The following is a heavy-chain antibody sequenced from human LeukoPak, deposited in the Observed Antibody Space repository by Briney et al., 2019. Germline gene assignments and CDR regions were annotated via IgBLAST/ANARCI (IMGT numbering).Heavy chain of an antibody. D-gene: IGHD6-13*01. CDR1: GVTFSSYW. CDR2: IKQDGSEK. Sequence: GGSLSLSCAASGVTFSSYWMSWVRQAPGKGLEWVANIKQDGSEKNYVDSAKGRFTISRDNANNSLYLQMNSLRAEDTAVYSCASASGQQQLVDDAFDIWGQGTMVTVSS. CDR3: ASASGQQQLVDDAFDI. V-gene: IGHV3-7*01. J-gene: IGHJ3*02.